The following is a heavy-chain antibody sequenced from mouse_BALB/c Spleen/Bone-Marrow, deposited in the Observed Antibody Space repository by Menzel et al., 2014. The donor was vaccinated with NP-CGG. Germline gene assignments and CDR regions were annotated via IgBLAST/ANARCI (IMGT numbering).Heavy chain of an antibody. V-gene: IGHV1-54*03. CDR1: GYAFTNYL. CDR2: IDPRSGGT. Sequence: VQLQQSGAELVRPGTSVKVSCKASGYAFTNYLIEWVKQRPGQGLEWIGVIDPRSGGTDYNEKFKGKAPLTADKSSSTAYMRLNSLTSGDSAVYFCARGGITTVVPYSMDYWGQGTSVTVSS. D-gene: IGHD1-1*01. J-gene: IGHJ4*01. CDR3: ARGGITTVVPYSMDY.